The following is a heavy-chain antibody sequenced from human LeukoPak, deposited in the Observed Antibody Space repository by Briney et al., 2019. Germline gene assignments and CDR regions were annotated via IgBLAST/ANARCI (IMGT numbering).Heavy chain of an antibody. CDR2: INHSGST. D-gene: IGHD1-1*01. J-gene: IGHJ3*02. V-gene: IGHV4-34*01. CDR1: GGSFSGYY. Sequence: SETLSLTCAVYGGSFSGYYWSWTRQPPGKGLEWIGEINHSGSTNYNPSLKSRVTISVDTSKNQFSLKLSSVTAADTAVYYCARGQYNWNDYGAFDIWGQGTMVTVSS. CDR3: ARGQYNWNDYGAFDI.